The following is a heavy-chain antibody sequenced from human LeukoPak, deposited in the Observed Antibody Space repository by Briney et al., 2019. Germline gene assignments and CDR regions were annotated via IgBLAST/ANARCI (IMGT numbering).Heavy chain of an antibody. CDR2: ILGSGGGT. J-gene: IGHJ6*02. V-gene: IGHV3-23*01. CDR3: ATTPGAYYYYHMDV. CDR1: GFTFSTYV. D-gene: IGHD3-10*01. Sequence: PGGSLRLSCAASGFTFSTYVMTWVRQAPGKGLEWVSAILGSGGGTYYADSVKGRFTISRDNSKNTLYLQMNSLRAEDTAAYYCATTPGAYYYYHMDVWGQGTTVTVSS.